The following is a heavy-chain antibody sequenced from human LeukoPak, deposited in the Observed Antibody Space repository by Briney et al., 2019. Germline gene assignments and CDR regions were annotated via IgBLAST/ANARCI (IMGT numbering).Heavy chain of an antibody. CDR3: ARGPGMYYDFWSGYY. CDR1: GGSFSGYY. J-gene: IGHJ4*02. D-gene: IGHD3-3*01. Sequence: SETLSLTCAVYGGSFSGYYWSWIRQPPGKGLEWIGEINHSGSTNYNPSLKSRVTISVDTSKNQFSLKLSSVTAADTAVYYCARGPGMYYDFWSGYYWGQGTLVTVSS. V-gene: IGHV4-34*01. CDR2: INHSGST.